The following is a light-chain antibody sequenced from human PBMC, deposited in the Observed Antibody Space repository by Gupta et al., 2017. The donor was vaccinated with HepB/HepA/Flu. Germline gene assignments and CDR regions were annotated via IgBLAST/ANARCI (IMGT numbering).Light chain of an antibody. J-gene: IGLJ2*01. CDR2: EVT. Sequence: QSALTPPASVSGSPRPAITISCSGTSSDIGTYNLVSWYQQHPGKAPKLMIYEVTKRPSGVSNRFSGSKSGNRASRTISGLHAEDEADYDCCAYGGIVSMVVFGGGTKLTVL. V-gene: IGLV2-23*02. CDR1: SSDIGTYNL. CDR3: CAYGGIVSMVV.